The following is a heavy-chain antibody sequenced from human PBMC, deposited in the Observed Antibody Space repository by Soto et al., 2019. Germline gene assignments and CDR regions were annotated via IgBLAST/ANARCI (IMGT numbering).Heavy chain of an antibody. V-gene: IGHV4-4*02. Sequence: QVQLQESGPGLVKPSGILSLTCAVSGGSITDKWWSWIRQTPGKGLEWIGEVHHSGSTNYSPSLKSRVTMSVDTSKNDFSLKLFSLTAADMAIYYCAREGDHPFSLGYWGQGTLVTVSS. CDR3: AREGDHPFSLGY. D-gene: IGHD3-16*01. J-gene: IGHJ4*02. CDR2: VHHSGST. CDR1: GGSITDKW.